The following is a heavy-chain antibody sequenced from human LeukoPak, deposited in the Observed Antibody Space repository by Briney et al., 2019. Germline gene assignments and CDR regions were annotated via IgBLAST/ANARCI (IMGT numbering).Heavy chain of an antibody. J-gene: IGHJ4*02. Sequence: PGGSLRLSCAASGFTFSSYAMHWVRQAPGKGLEWVSAISGSGGSTYYADSVKGRFTISRDNSKNTLYLQMNSLRAEDTAVYYCAKGSGYSYGYMGYWGQGTLVTVSS. D-gene: IGHD5-18*01. V-gene: IGHV3-23*01. CDR3: AKGSGYSYGYMGY. CDR2: ISGSGGST. CDR1: GFTFSSYA.